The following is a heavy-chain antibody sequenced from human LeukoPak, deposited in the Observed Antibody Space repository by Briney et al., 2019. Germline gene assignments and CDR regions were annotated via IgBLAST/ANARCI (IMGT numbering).Heavy chain of an antibody. CDR2: IYYSGST. D-gene: IGHD1-26*01. CDR3: ARLGIRAYYYYYMDV. V-gene: IGHV4-39*01. J-gene: IGHJ6*03. CDR1: GGSISSNSYY. Sequence: SETLSLTCTVSGGSISSNSYYWGWIRQPPGKGLEWIGSIYYSGSTYYNPSLKSRVTISVDTSKNQFSLKLSSVTAADTAVYYCARLGIRAYYYYYMDVWGKGTTVTVSS.